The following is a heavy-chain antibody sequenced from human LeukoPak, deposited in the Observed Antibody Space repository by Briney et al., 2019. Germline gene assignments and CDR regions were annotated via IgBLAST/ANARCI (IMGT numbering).Heavy chain of an antibody. J-gene: IGHJ4*02. D-gene: IGHD3-10*01. CDR3: ARAPPLIYGSGSYFDY. V-gene: IGHV4-59*01. CDR2: IYYSGST. Sequence: SETLSLTCTVSGGSISSYYWSWIRRPPGKGLEWIGYIYYSGSTNYNPSLKSRVTISVDTSKNQFSLKLSSVTAADTAVYYCARAPPLIYGSGSYFDYWGQGTLVTVSS. CDR1: GGSISSYY.